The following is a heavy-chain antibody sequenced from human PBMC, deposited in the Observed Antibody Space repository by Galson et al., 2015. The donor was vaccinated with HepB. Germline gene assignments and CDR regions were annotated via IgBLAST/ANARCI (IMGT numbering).Heavy chain of an antibody. D-gene: IGHD6-19*01. Sequence: TLSLTCTVSGGSISSGDYYWSWIRQPPGKGLEWIGYIYYSGSTYYNPSLKSRVTISVDTSKNQFSLKLSSVTAADTAVYYCARDRRQWLAGDYFDYWGQGTLVTVSS. V-gene: IGHV4-30-4*01. CDR3: ARDRRQWLAGDYFDY. CDR1: GGSISSGDYY. J-gene: IGHJ4*02. CDR2: IYYSGST.